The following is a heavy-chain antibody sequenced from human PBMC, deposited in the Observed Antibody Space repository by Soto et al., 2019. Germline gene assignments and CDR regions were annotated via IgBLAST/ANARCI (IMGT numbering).Heavy chain of an antibody. Sequence: VQLVQSGAEVKKPGASVKVSCKASGYTFTNNAIHWVRQAPGQRLEWLGWLNAGNSNREYSQKFQGIIIMTKDTSASTAYMELSSLISEDTAVYYCARGYDFVWGSYRSDAFDIWGQGTRVTVSS. CDR2: LNAGNSNR. D-gene: IGHD3-16*02. CDR3: ARGYDFVWGSYRSDAFDI. V-gene: IGHV1-3*01. J-gene: IGHJ3*02. CDR1: GYTFTNNA.